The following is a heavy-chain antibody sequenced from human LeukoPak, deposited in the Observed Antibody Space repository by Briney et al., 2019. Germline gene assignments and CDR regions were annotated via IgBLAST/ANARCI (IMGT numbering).Heavy chain of an antibody. V-gene: IGHV3-66*01. D-gene: IGHD5-24*01. CDR1: GFTVSSKY. Sequence: GGSLTLSCAASGFTVSSKYMSWVRQALGKGLEWVSVIYSGGSTYYADSVKGRFTISRDNSKNTVYLQMNSLRAEDTAEYYCARESSGWLQLFDYWGQGTLVTVSS. CDR2: IYSGGST. J-gene: IGHJ4*02. CDR3: ARESSGWLQLFDY.